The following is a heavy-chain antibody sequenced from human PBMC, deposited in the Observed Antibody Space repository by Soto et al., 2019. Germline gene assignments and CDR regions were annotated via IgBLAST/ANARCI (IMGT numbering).Heavy chain of an antibody. CDR1: GFSLFNSRMG. CDR2: IFSNDEK. CDR3: ARMIRQWSRGDYFDY. D-gene: IGHD6-19*01. V-gene: IGHV2-26*01. Sequence: GSCPTLVNPTENLTLTCTLSGFSLFNSRMGVSWIRQPPGKALEWLAHIFSNDEKSYSTSLKSRLTISKDTSKSQVVLTMTNMDPVDTATYYCARMIRQWSRGDYFDYWGQGTLVTVSS. J-gene: IGHJ4*02.